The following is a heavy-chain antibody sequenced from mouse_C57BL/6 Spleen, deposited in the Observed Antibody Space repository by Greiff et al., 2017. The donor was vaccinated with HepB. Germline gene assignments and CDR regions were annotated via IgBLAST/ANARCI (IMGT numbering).Heavy chain of an antibody. CDR3: TAGGLGYFDY. J-gene: IGHJ2*01. Sequence: EVQWVESGGGLVQPGGSMKLSCVASGFTFSNYWMNWVRQSPEKGLEWVAQIRLKSDNYATHYAESVKGRFTISRDDSKSSVYLQMNNLRAEDTGIYYCTAGGLGYFDYWGQGTTLTVSS. V-gene: IGHV6-3*01. D-gene: IGHD4-1*01. CDR2: IRLKSDNYAT. CDR1: GFTFSNYW.